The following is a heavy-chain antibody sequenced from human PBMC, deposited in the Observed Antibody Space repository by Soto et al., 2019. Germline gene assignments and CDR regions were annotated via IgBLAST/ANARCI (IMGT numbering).Heavy chain of an antibody. CDR1: GGSVSSGSYY. J-gene: IGHJ4*02. CDR3: ARVWVLDNGVAY. CDR2: IYSSGST. V-gene: IGHV4-61*01. Sequence: SETLSLTCTVSGGSVSSGSYYWSCIPQPPGKGLQWIGYIYSSGSTNYTPSLKIRVTISVDTSKHPFSLKLSSLTSADTAVDYCARVWVLDNGVAYGGQGTLVTVSA. D-gene: IGHD2-2*03.